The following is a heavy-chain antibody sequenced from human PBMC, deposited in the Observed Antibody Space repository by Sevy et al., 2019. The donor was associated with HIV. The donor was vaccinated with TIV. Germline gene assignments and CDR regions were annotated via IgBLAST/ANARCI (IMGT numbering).Heavy chain of an antibody. Sequence: GGSLRLSCVASGFIFSDFGMTWVRQVPGRGLEWVASISAGGGGTYYADSVKGRFTISRDDSKNTLYVEMNSLRADDTAAYYCAKLEGGVAATGCWDSWGQGILVTVSS. CDR3: AKLEGGVAATGCWDS. CDR1: GFIFSDFG. J-gene: IGHJ4*02. V-gene: IGHV3-23*01. CDR2: ISAGGGGT. D-gene: IGHD3-16*01.